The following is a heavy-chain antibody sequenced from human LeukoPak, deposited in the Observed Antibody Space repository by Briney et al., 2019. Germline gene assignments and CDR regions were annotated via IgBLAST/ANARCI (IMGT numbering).Heavy chain of an antibody. J-gene: IGHJ5*02. CDR3: AKGGASSIPFDP. CDR1: GGSVSNYY. D-gene: IGHD2-21*01. CDR2: IYYSGNT. Sequence: SDTLSLTCSVSGGSVSNYYCCWIRQPRGKGLEWIGYIYYSGNTKYNPSLSSRVAIFVDTSNNQFSLKLSSVTAADTAVYYCAKGGASSIPFDPWGQGTLVTVSS. V-gene: IGHV4-59*02.